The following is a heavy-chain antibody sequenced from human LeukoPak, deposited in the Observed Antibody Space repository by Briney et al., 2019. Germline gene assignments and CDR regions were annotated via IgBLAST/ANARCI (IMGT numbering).Heavy chain of an antibody. D-gene: IGHD3-10*01. J-gene: IGHJ4*02. V-gene: IGHV3-23*01. Sequence: GGSLRLSCAASGFTFSSYAMFCVRQAPGKGLEWVSSVSGSSGGTYYADSVKGRFAISRDDSKNTLYLQMNSLRAEDTAVYYCAKATSEFTSRCPDYWGQGTLVTVSS. CDR1: GFTFSSYA. CDR3: AKATSEFTSRCPDY. CDR2: VSGSSGGT.